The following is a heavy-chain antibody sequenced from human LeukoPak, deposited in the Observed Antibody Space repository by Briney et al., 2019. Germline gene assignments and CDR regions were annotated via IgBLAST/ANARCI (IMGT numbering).Heavy chain of an antibody. CDR3: ARLFSPRSNYYDSSGYSP. Sequence: SETLSLTCIVSGGSISSRGYYWGWIHQPPGKGLEWIGTITYSGSTYYNPSLKSRVTISVDTSKNQFSLKLSSVTAADTAVYYCARLFSPRSNYYDSSGYSPWGQGTLVTVSS. V-gene: IGHV4-39*01. D-gene: IGHD3-22*01. CDR1: GGSISSRGYY. J-gene: IGHJ5*02. CDR2: ITYSGST.